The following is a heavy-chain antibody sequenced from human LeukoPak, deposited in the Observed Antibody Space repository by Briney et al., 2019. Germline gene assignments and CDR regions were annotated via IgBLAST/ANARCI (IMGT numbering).Heavy chain of an antibody. Sequence: GGSLRLSCAASGFTFSSYWMSWVRQAPGKGLEWVSAISGSGGSTYYADSVKGRFTISRDNSKNTLYLQMNSLRAEDTAVYYCAKVVSSGWYQATLFDYWGQGTLVTVSS. CDR1: GFTFSSYW. CDR3: AKVVSSGWYQATLFDY. D-gene: IGHD6-19*01. CDR2: ISGSGGST. J-gene: IGHJ4*02. V-gene: IGHV3-23*01.